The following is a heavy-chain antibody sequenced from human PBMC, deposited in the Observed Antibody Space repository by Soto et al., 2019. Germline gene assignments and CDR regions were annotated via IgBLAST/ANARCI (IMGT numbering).Heavy chain of an antibody. V-gene: IGHV1-8*01. CDR3: ARYWSSSRKFDY. CDR1: GYAFTSYD. D-gene: IGHD6-6*01. Sequence: SVKVSCKASGYAFTSYDINWVRQATGQGLEWMGWMNPNSGNTGYAQKFQGRVTMTRNTSISTAYLQWSSLKASDTAMYYCARYWSSSRKFDYWGQGTLVTVS. J-gene: IGHJ4*02. CDR2: MNPNSGNT.